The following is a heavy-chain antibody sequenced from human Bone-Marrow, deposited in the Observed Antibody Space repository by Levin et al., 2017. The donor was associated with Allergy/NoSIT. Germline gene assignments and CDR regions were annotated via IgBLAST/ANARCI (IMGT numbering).Heavy chain of an antibody. CDR1: GFTFSSYA. V-gene: IGHV3-30*04. J-gene: IGHJ5*02. CDR3: ARESGCVGSTSCIGWFDP. Sequence: PGGSLRLSCAASGFTFSSYAMHWVRQAPGKGLEWVAVISYDGSNKYYADSVKGRFTISRDNSKNTLYLQMNSLRAEDTAVYYCARESGCVGSTSCIGWFDPWGQGTLVTVSS. D-gene: IGHD2-2*01. CDR2: ISYDGSNK.